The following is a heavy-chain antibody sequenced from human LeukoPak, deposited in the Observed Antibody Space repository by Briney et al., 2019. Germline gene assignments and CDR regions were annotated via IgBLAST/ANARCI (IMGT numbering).Heavy chain of an antibody. J-gene: IGHJ6*03. CDR2: IYHSGST. Sequence: SETLSLTCTVSGYSISSGYYWGWIRQPPGKGLEWIGSIYHSGSTYYNPSLKSRVTISVDTSKNQFSLKLSSVTAADTAVYYCARESSGWYNYYYYMDVWGKGTTVTVSS. CDR1: GYSISSGYY. V-gene: IGHV4-38-2*02. D-gene: IGHD6-19*01. CDR3: ARESSGWYNYYYYMDV.